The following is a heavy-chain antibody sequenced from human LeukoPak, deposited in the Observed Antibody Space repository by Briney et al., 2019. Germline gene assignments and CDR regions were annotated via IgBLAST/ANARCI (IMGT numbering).Heavy chain of an antibody. V-gene: IGHV1-18*01. CDR2: ISAYNGNT. CDR3: ARGLTYLWFGELEFDY. J-gene: IGHJ4*02. CDR1: GYTFTSYG. D-gene: IGHD3-10*01. Sequence: GASVKVSCKASGYTFTSYGISWVRQAPGQGLEWMGWISAYNGNTNYAQKLQGRVTMTTDTSTSTAYMELRSLRSDDTAVYYGARGLTYLWFGELEFDYWGQGTLVTVSS.